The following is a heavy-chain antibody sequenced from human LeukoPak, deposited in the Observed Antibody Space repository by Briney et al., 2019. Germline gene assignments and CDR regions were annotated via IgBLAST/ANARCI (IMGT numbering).Heavy chain of an antibody. CDR1: GFTFSYHW. J-gene: IGHJ4*02. CDR3: AKDRADYGDYIGYFDY. Sequence: GGSLRLSCAASGFTFSYHWMTWVRQAPGKGLEWVANIKNDGTVKNYVDSVKGRFTISRDNAKNSLYLQMNSLRTEDTALYYCAKDRADYGDYIGYFDYWGQGTLVTASS. CDR2: IKNDGTVK. D-gene: IGHD4-17*01. V-gene: IGHV3-7*03.